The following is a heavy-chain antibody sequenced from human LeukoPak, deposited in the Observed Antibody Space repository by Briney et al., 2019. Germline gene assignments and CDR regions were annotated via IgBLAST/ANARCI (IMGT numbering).Heavy chain of an antibody. D-gene: IGHD6-19*01. Sequence: SETLSLTCTVSGGSISSSSYYWGWIRQPPGKGLEWIGSIYYSGSTYYNPSLKSRVTISVDTSKNQFSLKLSSVTAADTAVYYCARHRRIAVAGYYSDYWGQGTLVTVSS. J-gene: IGHJ4*02. CDR1: GGSISSSSYY. CDR3: ARHRRIAVAGYYSDY. V-gene: IGHV4-39*01. CDR2: IYYSGST.